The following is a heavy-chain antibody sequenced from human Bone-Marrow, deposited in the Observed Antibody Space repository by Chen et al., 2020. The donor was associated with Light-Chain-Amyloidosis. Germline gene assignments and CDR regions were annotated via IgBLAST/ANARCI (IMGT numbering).Heavy chain of an antibody. D-gene: IGHD6-6*01. CDR2: IDSSGTYI. V-gene: IGHV3-21*06. J-gene: IGHJ6*03. CDR1: GFTFSSYE. Sequence: EVLLVEEGGGLVKPGGSLRLSCAASGFTFSSYEMNWVRQAPGKGLEWVSSIDSSGTYINYADSTRGRFSISRDNAKNSLYLQITSLRAEDTAVYYCARDQVEYKFFYYMDVWGKGTTVTVSS. CDR3: ARDQVEYKFFYYMDV.